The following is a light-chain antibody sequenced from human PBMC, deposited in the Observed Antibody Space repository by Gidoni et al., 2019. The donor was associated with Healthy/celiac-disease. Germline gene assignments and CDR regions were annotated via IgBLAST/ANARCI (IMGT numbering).Light chain of an antibody. Sequence: DIVMTQTPDSLAVSVGERATIHCKSSQSVLYSSNNTNYLAWYQQKPGQPPKLLIYWASTREAGVPDRFSGSGSGTDFTLTISSLQAEDVAVYYCQQYYSTPYTFGQGTKLEIK. CDR2: WAS. CDR3: QQYYSTPYT. CDR1: QSVLYSSNNTNY. J-gene: IGKJ2*01. V-gene: IGKV4-1*01.